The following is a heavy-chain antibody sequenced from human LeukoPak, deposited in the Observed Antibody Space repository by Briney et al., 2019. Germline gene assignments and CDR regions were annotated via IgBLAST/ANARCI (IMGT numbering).Heavy chain of an antibody. CDR2: ISSSSSSYI. V-gene: IGHV3-21*01. CDR3: ASYGGLDDFDY. CDR1: GFTFGSYS. Sequence: GGSLRLSCAASGFTFGSYSMNWVRQAPGKGLEWVSSISSSSSSYIYYADSVKGRFTISRDNAKNSLYLQMNSLRAEDTAVYYCASYGGLDDFDYWGQGTLVTVSS. D-gene: IGHD4-23*01. J-gene: IGHJ4*02.